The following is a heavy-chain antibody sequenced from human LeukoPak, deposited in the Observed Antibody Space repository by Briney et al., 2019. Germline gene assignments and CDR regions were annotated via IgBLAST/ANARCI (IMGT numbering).Heavy chain of an antibody. Sequence: GGSLRLSCAASGFTFSSNSMNWVRQAPGKGPEWVSYISSSSSTIYYADSVKGRFTISRDNAKNSLYLQMNSLRAEDKAVYYCARSYCSGGTCYNYYYYYMDVWGKGTTVTVSS. CDR2: ISSSSSTI. CDR1: GFTFSSNS. CDR3: ARSYCSGGTCYNYYYYYMDV. V-gene: IGHV3-48*04. D-gene: IGHD2-15*01. J-gene: IGHJ6*03.